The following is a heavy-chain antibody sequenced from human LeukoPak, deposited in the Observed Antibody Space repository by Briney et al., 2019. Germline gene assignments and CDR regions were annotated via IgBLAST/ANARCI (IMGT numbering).Heavy chain of an antibody. CDR3: ARDDLSYDSSGYYSPLDY. CDR1: GYTFRSYG. CDR2: ISAYNGNT. D-gene: IGHD3-22*01. Sequence: GASVKVSCKASGYTFRSYGISWVRQAPGQGLEWVGWISAYNGNTNSAQKIQGRVTMTTDTSTSTAYMELRSLRSDDTAVYYCARDDLSYDSSGYYSPLDYWGQGTLVTVSS. V-gene: IGHV1-18*01. J-gene: IGHJ4*02.